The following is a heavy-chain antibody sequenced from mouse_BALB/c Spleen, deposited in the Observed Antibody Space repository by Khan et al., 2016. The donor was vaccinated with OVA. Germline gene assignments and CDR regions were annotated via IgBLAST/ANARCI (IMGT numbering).Heavy chain of an antibody. J-gene: IGHJ2*01. CDR1: GYTFTSFW. Sequence: QVQLKESGAELVKPGASVKMSCKASGYTFTSFWMHWVKQRHGQGLEWIGYINPTSGYTDYNEKFKDRATLSADKSSSTAYMQLSSLTSEDSAVYFCTRDRIDYWGQGTTLTVSS. CDR3: TRDRIDY. V-gene: IGHV1-7*01. CDR2: INPTSGYT.